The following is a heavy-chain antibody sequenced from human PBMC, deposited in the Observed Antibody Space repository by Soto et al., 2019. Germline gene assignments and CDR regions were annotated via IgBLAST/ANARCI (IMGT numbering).Heavy chain of an antibody. V-gene: IGHV2-5*02. CDR2: IYWDDNT. CDR3: AQSMGSVGTRAFDI. Sequence: QITLKESGPTLVKPTQTLTLTCTVSGFSLNTSGVGVGWIRQPPGKALEWLALIYWDDNTRYSPSLKGRLTTTKDTSKNQVVLTMTNMDPVDTATYYCAQSMGSVGTRAFDIWGQGTVVTVSS. J-gene: IGHJ3*02. D-gene: IGHD6-13*01. CDR1: GFSLNTSGVG.